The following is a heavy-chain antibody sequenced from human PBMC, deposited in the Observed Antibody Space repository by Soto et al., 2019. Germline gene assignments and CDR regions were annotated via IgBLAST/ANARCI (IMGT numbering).Heavy chain of an antibody. CDR3: AREIAVAGYYYYGMDV. J-gene: IGHJ6*02. CDR2: IYYSGST. D-gene: IGHD6-19*01. CDR1: GGSVSSGSYY. V-gene: IGHV4-61*01. Sequence: QVRLQESGPGLVKPSETLSLTCTVSGGSVSSGSYYWSWIRQPPGKGLEWIGYIYYSGSTNYNPSLKSRVTISVDTSKNQFSLKLSSVTAADTAVYYCAREIAVAGYYYYGMDVWGQGTTVTVSS.